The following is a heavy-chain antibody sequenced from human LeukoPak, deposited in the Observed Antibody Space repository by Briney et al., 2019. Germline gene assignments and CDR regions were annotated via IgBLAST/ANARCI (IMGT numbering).Heavy chain of an antibody. Sequence: SQTLSLTCTVSGGSISSGGYYWSWIRQPPGKGLEWIGYIYHSGSTYYNPSLKSRVTISVDRSKNQFSLMLSSVTAADTAVYYCARARYIALKAFDIWGQGTMVTVSS. J-gene: IGHJ3*02. CDR3: ARARYIALKAFDI. CDR2: IYHSGST. D-gene: IGHD3-9*01. CDR1: GGSISSGGYY. V-gene: IGHV4-30-2*01.